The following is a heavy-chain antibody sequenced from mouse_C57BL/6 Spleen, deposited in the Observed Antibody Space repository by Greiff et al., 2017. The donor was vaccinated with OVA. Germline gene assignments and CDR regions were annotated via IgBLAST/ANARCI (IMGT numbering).Heavy chain of an antibody. CDR1: GFSLTSYG. J-gene: IGHJ3*01. Sequence: VQLKESGPGLVAPSQSLSITCTVSGFSLTSYGVHWVRQPPGKGLEWLVVIWSDGSTTYNSALISRLSISKDNSKSQVFLKMNSRQTDDTAMDYYARGDYYGSSYGFAYWGQGTLVTVSA. CDR3: ARGDYYGSSYGFAY. D-gene: IGHD1-1*01. V-gene: IGHV2-6*03. CDR2: IWSDGST.